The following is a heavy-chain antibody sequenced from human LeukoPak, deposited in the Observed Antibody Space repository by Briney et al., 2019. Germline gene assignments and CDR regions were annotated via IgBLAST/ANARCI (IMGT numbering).Heavy chain of an antibody. Sequence: ASVKVSCKASGYTFTSYDINWVRQATGQGLEWMGWMNPNSGNTGYARKFQGRVTMTRNTSISTAYMELSSLGSEDTAVYYCARGPSVRGVIIPKNWFDPWGQGTLVTVSS. V-gene: IGHV1-8*01. CDR2: MNPNSGNT. CDR1: GYTFTSYD. D-gene: IGHD3-10*01. CDR3: ARGPSVRGVIIPKNWFDP. J-gene: IGHJ5*02.